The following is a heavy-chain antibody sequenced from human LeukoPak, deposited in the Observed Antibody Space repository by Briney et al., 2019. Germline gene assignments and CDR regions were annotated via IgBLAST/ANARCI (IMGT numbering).Heavy chain of an antibody. CDR1: VGSISSHY. D-gene: IGHD2-21*01. J-gene: IGHJ4*02. CDR3: VRGPGDYYSTDY. Sequence: SETLSLTCSVSVGSISSHYWSCIRQPPGKGLEWIGYIYYSGRINYNPSFKSRVTISADTSKNQLSLKVTSVTAADTAVYYCVRGPGDYYSTDYWGQGTLVTVSS. V-gene: IGHV4-59*11. CDR2: IYYSGRI.